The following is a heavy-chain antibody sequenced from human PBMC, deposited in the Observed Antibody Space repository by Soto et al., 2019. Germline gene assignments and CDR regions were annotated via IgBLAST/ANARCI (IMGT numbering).Heavy chain of an antibody. D-gene: IGHD1-26*01. Sequence: PGGSLRLSCAASGFTFSSSAMSWARQAPGKGLEWVSAISGSGGSTYYADSVKGRFTISRDNSKNTLYLQMNSLRAEDTAVYYCAKDVVGATFYYFDYWGQGTLVTVSS. V-gene: IGHV3-23*01. CDR2: ISGSGGST. CDR3: AKDVVGATFYYFDY. CDR1: GFTFSSSA. J-gene: IGHJ4*02.